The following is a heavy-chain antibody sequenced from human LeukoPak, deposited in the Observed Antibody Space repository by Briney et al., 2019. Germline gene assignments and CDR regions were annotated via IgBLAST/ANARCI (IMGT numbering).Heavy chain of an antibody. D-gene: IGHD1-1*01. V-gene: IGHV4-38-2*02. CDR3: ARVNWILDY. J-gene: IGHJ4*02. CDR1: GYSISSGYH. CDR2: IYRSGST. Sequence: SETLSLTCTVSGYSISSGYHWGWIRQPPGKGLEWIGSIYRSGSTYYNPSLKSRVTISVDTSKNQFSLKLNSVTAADTAVYYCARVNWILDYWGQGTPVTVSS.